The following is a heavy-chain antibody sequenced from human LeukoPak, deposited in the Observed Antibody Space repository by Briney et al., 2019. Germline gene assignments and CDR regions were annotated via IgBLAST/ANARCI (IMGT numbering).Heavy chain of an antibody. Sequence: SETLSLTCTVSGGSISSGDYYWSWIRQPPGKGLEWIGYIYYSGSHYHNPSLKSRVTISVDTSKNQFSLKLSSVTAADTAVYYCARAPLGSDAFDIWGQGTMVTVSS. J-gene: IGHJ3*02. D-gene: IGHD3-16*02. CDR1: GGSISSGDYY. CDR2: IYYSGSH. CDR3: ARAPLGSDAFDI. V-gene: IGHV4-30-4*08.